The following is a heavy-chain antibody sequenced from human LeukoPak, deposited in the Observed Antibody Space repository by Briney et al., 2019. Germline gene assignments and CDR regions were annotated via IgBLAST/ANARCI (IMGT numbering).Heavy chain of an antibody. CDR3: AKDSSSSPY. CDR1: GFTFSSYG. CDR2: IQYDGSNK. J-gene: IGHJ4*02. V-gene: IGHV3-30*02. Sequence: GGSLRPSCAASGFTFSSYGMHWVRQAPGKGLEWVAFIQYDGSNKYYADSVKGRFTISRDNSKNTLYLQMNSLRAEDTAVYYCAKDSSSSPYWGQGTLVTVSS. D-gene: IGHD6-13*01.